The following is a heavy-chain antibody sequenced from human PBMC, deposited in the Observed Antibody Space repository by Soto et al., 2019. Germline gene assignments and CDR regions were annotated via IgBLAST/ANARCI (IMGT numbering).Heavy chain of an antibody. CDR2: ISTYNGKT. J-gene: IGHJ3*02. D-gene: IGHD1-26*01. CDR1: GYTFTSHG. Sequence: QLQLVQSGGEVKTPGASVKVSCTTSGYTFTSHGISWVRQAPGQGLEWMGWISTYNGKTDYAQKFQGRVTMTADTRTRTVYMEVRSLRSDDTAVYYCARLLTEGATYREDAFAMWGQGTKVTVSS. V-gene: IGHV1-18*01. CDR3: ARLLTEGATYREDAFAM.